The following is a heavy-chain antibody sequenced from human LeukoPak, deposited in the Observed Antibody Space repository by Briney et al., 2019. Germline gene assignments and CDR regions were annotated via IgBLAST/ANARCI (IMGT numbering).Heavy chain of an antibody. J-gene: IGHJ4*02. V-gene: IGHV3-30*04. D-gene: IGHD5-12*01. CDR1: GFTFSNCV. CDR3: ARELRDSGYDFDY. Sequence: GGSLGLSCAASGFTFSNCVMHWVRQAPGKGLEWVAAMSNDGSEKYYADSVKGRFTISRDNSKNTLYLQMNSLRPEDTAVYYCARELRDSGYDFDYWGQGTLVTVSS. CDR2: MSNDGSEK.